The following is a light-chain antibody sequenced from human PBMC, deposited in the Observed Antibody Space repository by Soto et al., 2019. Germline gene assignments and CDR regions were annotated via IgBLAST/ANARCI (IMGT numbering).Light chain of an antibody. Sequence: AIQMTQSPSSLSASVGDRVTLTCRASQGIRNDLGWYQQKPGKAPKVLIYAASTLQSGVPSRFSGSGFGTDFTLTISSLQPDDFATYYCLQDYSYPLTFGGGTKVDNK. V-gene: IGKV1-6*01. CDR3: LQDYSYPLT. CDR1: QGIRND. J-gene: IGKJ4*01. CDR2: AAS.